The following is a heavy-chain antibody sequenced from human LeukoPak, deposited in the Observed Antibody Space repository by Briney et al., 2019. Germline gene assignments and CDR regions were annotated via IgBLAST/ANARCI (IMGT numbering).Heavy chain of an antibody. D-gene: IGHD5-24*01. CDR1: GYIFTSYY. Sequence: APVKISCKASGYIFTSYYMHWARQAPGQGLEWMGVINPSAGSTTYAQKFQGRVTMTRDTSTSIVYMELSSLRSEDTAVYYCAREEMASMTFSLEHAFDIWGQGTKVTVSS. V-gene: IGHV1-46*01. CDR3: AREEMASMTFSLEHAFDI. J-gene: IGHJ3*02. CDR2: INPSAGST.